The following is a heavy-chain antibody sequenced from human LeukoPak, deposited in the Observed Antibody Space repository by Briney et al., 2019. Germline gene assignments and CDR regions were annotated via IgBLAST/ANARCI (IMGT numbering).Heavy chain of an antibody. V-gene: IGHV1-69*13. J-gene: IGHJ4*02. D-gene: IGHD3-22*01. Sequence: SVKVSCKASGGTFSSYAISWVRQAPGQGLGWMGGIIPIFGTANYAQKFQGRVTITADESTSTAYMELSSLRSEDTAVYYCARVRVHYDSSGHVFDYWGQGTLVTVSS. CDR3: ARVRVHYDSSGHVFDY. CDR2: IIPIFGTA. CDR1: GGTFSSYA.